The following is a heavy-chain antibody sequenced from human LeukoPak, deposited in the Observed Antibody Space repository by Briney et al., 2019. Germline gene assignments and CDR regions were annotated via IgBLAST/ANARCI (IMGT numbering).Heavy chain of an antibody. V-gene: IGHV3-48*01. CDR3: ARDDSYGYTFDI. CDR1: GFTFSSYS. D-gene: IGHD5-18*01. Sequence: PGGSLRLSCAAPGFTFSSYSMNWVRQAPGKGLEWVSYISSSSSTIYYADSVKGRFTISRDNAKNSLYLQMNSLRAEDTAVYYCARDDSYGYTFDIWGQGTMVTVSS. J-gene: IGHJ3*02. CDR2: ISSSSSTI.